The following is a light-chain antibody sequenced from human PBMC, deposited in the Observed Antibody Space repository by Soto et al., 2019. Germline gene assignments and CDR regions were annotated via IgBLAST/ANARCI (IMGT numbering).Light chain of an antibody. CDR2: LGS. CDR3: MQPLQSWT. Sequence: DIVMTQSPLSLPVTPGEPASISCRSSQSLLHSNGYNYLDWYLQKPGQSPQLLIYLGSNRASGVPERLSGSGSGTDFTPKISRVEAEDVGVYYCMQPLQSWTFGQGTKVDIK. CDR1: QSLLHSNGYNY. V-gene: IGKV2-28*01. J-gene: IGKJ1*01.